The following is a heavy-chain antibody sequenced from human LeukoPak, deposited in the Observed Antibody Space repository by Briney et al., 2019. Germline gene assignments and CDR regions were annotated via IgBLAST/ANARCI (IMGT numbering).Heavy chain of an antibody. Sequence: PSQTLSLTCAVYGGSFSGYYWSWIRQRPGKGRGWIGEINHSGSTNYNPSLKSRVTISVDTSKNQFSLKLSSVTAADTAVYYCARGQDIVVVVAAPTPAINWFDPWGQGTLVTVSS. V-gene: IGHV4-34*01. D-gene: IGHD2-15*01. J-gene: IGHJ5*02. CDR3: ARGQDIVVVVAAPTPAINWFDP. CDR1: GGSFSGYY. CDR2: INHSGST.